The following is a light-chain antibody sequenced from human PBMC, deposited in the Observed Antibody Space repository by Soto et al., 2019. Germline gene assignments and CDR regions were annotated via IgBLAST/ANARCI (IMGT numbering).Light chain of an antibody. V-gene: IGLV2-14*01. CDR2: EVS. CDR1: SSDVGGYNY. CDR3: SSYTSSTTDV. Sequence: QSALSQPASVSGSPGQSITISCTGTSSDVGGYNYVSWYQQLPGKAPKLMIYEVSNRPSGTSNRFSGSKSGNTASLTISRLQAEDEADYYCSSYTSSTTDVFGTGTKVTVL. J-gene: IGLJ1*01.